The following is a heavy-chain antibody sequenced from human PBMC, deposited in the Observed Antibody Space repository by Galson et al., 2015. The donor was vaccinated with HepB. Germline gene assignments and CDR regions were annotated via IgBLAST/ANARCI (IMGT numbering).Heavy chain of an antibody. V-gene: IGHV3-23*01. CDR2: LSGSGNYK. D-gene: IGHD5-12*01. CDR1: GFTFNNYA. CDR3: APPADSGYDYP. Sequence: SLRLSCAASGFTFNNYAMSWVRQAPGKGLEWVSGLSGSGNYKYYADTVKGRFTISRDNSKNMMYLQMNSLRAEDTAVYYCAPPADSGYDYPWGQGTLVTVSS. J-gene: IGHJ5*02.